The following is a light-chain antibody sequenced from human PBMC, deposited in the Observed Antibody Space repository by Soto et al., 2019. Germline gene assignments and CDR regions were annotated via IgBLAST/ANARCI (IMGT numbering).Light chain of an antibody. CDR3: QEYNSDSGLT. Sequence: DLQMTQSPSTLSASVGDRVTITCRASQSISNWLAWYQQKPGKAPKLLIYTASNLVSGVPSRFSGSGSGTEFTLTISSLQPDDFATYYCQEYNSDSGLTFGGGTKVEIK. CDR1: QSISNW. J-gene: IGKJ4*01. CDR2: TAS. V-gene: IGKV1-5*03.